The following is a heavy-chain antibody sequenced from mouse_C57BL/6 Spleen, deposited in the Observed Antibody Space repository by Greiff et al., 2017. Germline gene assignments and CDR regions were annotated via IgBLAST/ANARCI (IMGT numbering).Heavy chain of an antibody. D-gene: IGHD6-2*01. Sequence: VQLQQPGAELVMPGASVKLSCKASGYTFTSYWMHWVKQRPGQGLEWIGEIDPSDSYTNYNQKFKGKSTLTVDKSSSTAYMQLSSLTSEDSAVYYCAGGVSFDYWGQGTTLTVSS. CDR2: IDPSDSYT. CDR1: GYTFTSYW. V-gene: IGHV1-69*01. J-gene: IGHJ2*01. CDR3: AGGVSFDY.